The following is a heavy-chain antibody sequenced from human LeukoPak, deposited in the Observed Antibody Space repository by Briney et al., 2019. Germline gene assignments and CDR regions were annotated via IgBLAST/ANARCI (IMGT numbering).Heavy chain of an antibody. Sequence: GGSLRLSCAASGFIFNKAWMNWVRQAPGKGPEWVGRIKSNNDGGTTDYASPVEGRFIISRDDSKNTIYLQMNRLIIDDTAIYYCTPVMVEDRGFWGQGTLVPVSS. CDR2: IKSNNDGGTT. V-gene: IGHV3-15*01. CDR1: GFIFNKAW. J-gene: IGHJ4*02. D-gene: IGHD2-21*01. CDR3: TPVMVEDRGF.